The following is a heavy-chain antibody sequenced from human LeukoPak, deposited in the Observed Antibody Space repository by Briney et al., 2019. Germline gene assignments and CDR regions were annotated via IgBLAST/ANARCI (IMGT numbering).Heavy chain of an antibody. J-gene: IGHJ4*02. CDR3: ATKRGYSYGSPH. CDR2: IITILGTG. CDR1: RGTFSSYA. V-gene: IGHV1-69*13. Sequence: SVKDSCKASRGTFSSYAISGVRQAPGQGREWMGGIITILGTGNYEQKFQRRVTITADESTSTDYMELSRLRSEDTAVYYCATKRGYSYGSPHWGQGTLVTVSS. D-gene: IGHD5-18*01.